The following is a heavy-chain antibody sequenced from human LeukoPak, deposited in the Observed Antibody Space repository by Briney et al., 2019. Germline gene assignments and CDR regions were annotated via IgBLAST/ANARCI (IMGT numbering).Heavy chain of an antibody. D-gene: IGHD6-19*01. CDR1: GDSVSSNSAA. V-gene: IGHV6-1*01. CDR2: TYYRSKWYN. J-gene: IGHJ5*02. CDR3: ARAALAVAGYNWFDP. Sequence: SQTPSLTCAISGDSVSSNSAAWNWIRQSPSRGLEWLGRTYYRSKWYNDYAVSVKSRITINPDTSKNQFSLQLNSVTPEDTAVHYCARAALAVAGYNWFDPWGQGTLVTVSS.